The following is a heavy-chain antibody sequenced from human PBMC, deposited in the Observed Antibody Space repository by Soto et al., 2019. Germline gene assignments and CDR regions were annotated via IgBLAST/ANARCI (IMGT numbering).Heavy chain of an antibody. CDR2: FDPEDGET. CDR1: GYTLTELS. V-gene: IGHV1-24*01. D-gene: IGHD6-6*01. CDR3: STDGGIVLYYDGMDV. J-gene: IGHJ6*02. Sequence: ASVKVSCKVSGYTLTELSMHWVRQAPGKGLEWMGGFDPEDGETIYAQKFQDRVTMTEDTSTDTAYMELSSLRSEDTAVYYCSTDGGIVLYYDGMDVWGQGTTVTVSS.